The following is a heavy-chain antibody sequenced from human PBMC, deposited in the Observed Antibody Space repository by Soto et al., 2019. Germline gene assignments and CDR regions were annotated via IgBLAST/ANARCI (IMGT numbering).Heavy chain of an antibody. CDR1: GVSFSGYY. V-gene: IGHV4-34*01. D-gene: IGHD6-13*01. J-gene: IGHJ6*02. CDR3: AREDSSSWTFSYYGMDV. CDR2: INHSGST. Sequence: SETLSLTCAFYGVSFSGYYWSWIRQPPGKGLERIGEINHSGSTNYNPSLKSRVTISVDTSKNQFSLKLSSVTTADTAVYYCAREDSSSWTFSYYGMDVWGQGTTVTVSS.